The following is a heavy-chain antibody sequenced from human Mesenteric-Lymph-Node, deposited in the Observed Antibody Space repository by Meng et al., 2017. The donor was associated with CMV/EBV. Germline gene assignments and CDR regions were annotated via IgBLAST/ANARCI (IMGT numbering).Heavy chain of an antibody. J-gene: IGHJ5*02. D-gene: IGHD3-3*01. CDR3: ARDRMYDFWSGRNWFDP. CDR1: GGSISSSSYY. V-gene: IGHV4-39*07. Sequence: SETLSLTCTVSGGSISSSSYYWGWIRQPPGKGLEWIGSIYYSGSTYYNPSLKSRVTISVDTSKNQFSLKLSSVTAADTAVYYCARDRMYDFWSGRNWFDPWGQGTLVTVSS. CDR2: IYYSGST.